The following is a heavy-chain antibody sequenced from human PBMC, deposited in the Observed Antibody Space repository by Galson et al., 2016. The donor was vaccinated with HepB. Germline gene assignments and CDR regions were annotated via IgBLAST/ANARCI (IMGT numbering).Heavy chain of an antibody. CDR3: AKDGWSMVDKYYLDY. CDR2: ISGSGDRT. CDR1: GFTFSNYA. V-gene: IGHV3-23*01. Sequence: SLRLSCAASGFTFSNYAMSWVRQAPGKGLEWVSVISGSGDRTYYADSVKGRFAISRDNSKNTLYLQMNSLRAEDTAVYYCAKDGWSMVDKYYLDYWGQGTLVTVSS. D-gene: IGHD2-8*02. J-gene: IGHJ4*02.